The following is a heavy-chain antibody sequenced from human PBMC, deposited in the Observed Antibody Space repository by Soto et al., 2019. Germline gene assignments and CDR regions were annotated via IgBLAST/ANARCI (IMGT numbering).Heavy chain of an antibody. CDR3: AKTKGRPRSTTSPDYYYYGLDV. CDR1: GLTSSGYA. J-gene: IGHJ6*02. Sequence: GGSLRLSCAASGLTSSGYAMSWVRQAPGKGLEWVSAISGSGGSRYYADSVKGRFTISRDNSKNTLYLQMNSLRAEDTAVYYCAKTKGRPRSTTSPDYYYYGLDVWGQGTTVTVSS. CDR2: ISGSGGSR. V-gene: IGHV3-23*01. D-gene: IGHD2-2*01.